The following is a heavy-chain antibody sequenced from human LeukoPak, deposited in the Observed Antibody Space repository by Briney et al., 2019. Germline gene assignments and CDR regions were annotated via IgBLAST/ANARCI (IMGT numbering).Heavy chain of an antibody. Sequence: PGGSLRLSCAAPGFIFDDYAMHWVRQAPGKGLEWVSGISWNSGTIGYADSVKGRFTISRDNAKNSLYLQMNSLRAEDTALYHCARGHAEDAFDIWGQGTMVTVSS. CDR3: ARGHAEDAFDI. CDR2: ISWNSGTI. J-gene: IGHJ3*02. V-gene: IGHV3-9*01. CDR1: GFIFDDYA.